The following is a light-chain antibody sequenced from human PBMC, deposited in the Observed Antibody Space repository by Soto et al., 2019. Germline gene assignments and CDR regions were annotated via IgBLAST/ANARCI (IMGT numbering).Light chain of an antibody. CDR3: QQNYSIPIT. CDR2: AAS. J-gene: IGKJ5*01. V-gene: IGKV1-39*01. Sequence: DIQMTQSPSSLSASVGDRVTITCRASHSISTYLNWYHQKPGKAPDXLIYAASSLQSGVPSRFSGSGSGTDFTLTITGLQPEDFETYYCQQNYSIPITFGQGTRLEIK. CDR1: HSISTY.